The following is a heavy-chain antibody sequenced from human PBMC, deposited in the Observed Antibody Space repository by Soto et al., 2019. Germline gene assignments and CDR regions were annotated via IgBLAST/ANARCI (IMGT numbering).Heavy chain of an antibody. V-gene: IGHV4-34*01. D-gene: IGHD3-10*01. CDR3: ARRPRITMVRGGSYFLRWFDP. CDR1: GGSFSGYY. CDR2: INHSGST. J-gene: IGHJ5*02. Sequence: SETLSLTCAAYGGSFSGYYWSWIRQPPGKGLEWIGEINHSGSTNYNPSLKSRVTISVDTSKNQFSLKLSSVTAADTAVYYCARRPRITMVRGGSYFLRWFDPWGQGTLVTVSS.